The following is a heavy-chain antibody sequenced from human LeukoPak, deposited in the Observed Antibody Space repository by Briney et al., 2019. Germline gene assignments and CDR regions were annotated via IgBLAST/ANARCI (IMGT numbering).Heavy chain of an antibody. J-gene: IGHJ4*02. CDR2: IYSGGST. CDR1: GFTVSSDS. CDR3: ASLDPVAGTFAFDY. V-gene: IGHV3-53*05. D-gene: IGHD6-19*01. Sequence: PGGSLRLSCTVSGFTVSSDSMSWVRRAPGKGLEWVSFIYSGGSTHYSDSVKGRFTISRDNSKNTLYLQMNSLRAEDTAVYYCASLDPVAGTFAFDYWGQGTLVTVSS.